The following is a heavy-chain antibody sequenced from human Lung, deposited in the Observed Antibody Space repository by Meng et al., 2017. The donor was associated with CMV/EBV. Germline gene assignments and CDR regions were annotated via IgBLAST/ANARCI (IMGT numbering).Heavy chain of an antibody. D-gene: IGHD6-13*01. V-gene: IGHV1-2*02. J-gene: IGHJ4*02. Sequence: SXXVSXKASGYTFTNYYIHWVRQAPGQGLEWMGWIKPSSGATNYVQKFQGRLTVTRDTSITTAYMELTRLRSDDTAVYYCARAPGLSLAAAASDAYFDKWGQGXLVTVSS. CDR2: IKPSSGAT. CDR1: GYTFTNYY. CDR3: ARAPGLSLAAAASDAYFDK.